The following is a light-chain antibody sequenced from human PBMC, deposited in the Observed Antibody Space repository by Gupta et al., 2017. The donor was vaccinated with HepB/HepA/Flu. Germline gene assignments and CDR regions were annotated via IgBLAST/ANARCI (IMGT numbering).Light chain of an antibody. Sequence: SYALIQSPSVSVSPGQTASINCSGDKLGDKYASWYQQKPGQSPLLVIYEGNKRPSGIPERFSGSNSGNTATLTISGTQAMDEADYYCQAWDSIVVFGGGTKLTVL. J-gene: IGLJ3*02. CDR1: KLGDKY. V-gene: IGLV3-1*01. CDR3: QAWDSIVV. CDR2: EGN.